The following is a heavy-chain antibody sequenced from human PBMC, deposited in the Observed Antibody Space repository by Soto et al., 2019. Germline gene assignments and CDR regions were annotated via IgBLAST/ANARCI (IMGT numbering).Heavy chain of an antibody. CDR2: INPSGYST. CDR3: ARPMATTGLYKFYGVDV. V-gene: IGHV1-46*01. J-gene: IGHJ6*02. Sequence: QVQLVQSGAEVRKPGASVKVSCKACGYTFSRYYIHWVRQAPGQGPERMGIINPSGYSTNYAQKVQGRVTMTRDTSTSTVYMELNSLTSEDTAVYYCARPMATTGLYKFYGVDVWGQATMVTVS. CDR1: GYTFSRYY. D-gene: IGHD1-1*01.